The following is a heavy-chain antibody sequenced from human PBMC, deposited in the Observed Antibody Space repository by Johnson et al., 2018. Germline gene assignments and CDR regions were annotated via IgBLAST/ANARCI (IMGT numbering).Heavy chain of an antibody. CDR3: ANPLALGNTDAFGI. Sequence: VQLVESGGGLVQPGGSLRLSCAASGFAFSSYSMNWVRQAPGKGLEWVSYISSTSSSIYYEDSVKGRFTISRDTAKNLLYLQMNNLRAEDTAVYYCANPLALGNTDAFGIWGQGTVVTVSS. CDR2: ISSTSSSI. CDR1: GFAFSSYS. D-gene: IGHD7-27*01. V-gene: IGHV3-48*01. J-gene: IGHJ3*02.